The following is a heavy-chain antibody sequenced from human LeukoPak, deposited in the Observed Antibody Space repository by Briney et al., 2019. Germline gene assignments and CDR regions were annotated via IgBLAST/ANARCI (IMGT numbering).Heavy chain of an antibody. V-gene: IGHV4-4*07. J-gene: IGHJ4*02. CDR2: IHTTGST. CDR1: VGFTTYDY. Sequence: SETLSLTCSVSVGFTTYDYWNWIRQPAGKAPEWIGRIHTTGSTNYNPSLKSRLTTSLGKSKNQFSLTVTSMTAADTALYYCARGGGNRHFDSWGQGILVTVSS. CDR3: ARGGGNRHFDS. D-gene: IGHD4-23*01.